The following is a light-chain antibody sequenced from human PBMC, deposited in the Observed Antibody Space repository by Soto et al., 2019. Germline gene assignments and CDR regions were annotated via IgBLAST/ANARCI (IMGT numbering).Light chain of an antibody. J-gene: IGLJ1*01. V-gene: IGLV2-14*01. Sequence: QSVLTQPASVSGPPGQSITFSCTGTSSDIGGYNYVSWYQQHPGKAPKLMIYEVSKRPSGVSNRFSGSKSGNTASLTISGLQADDGADYYCSSYTSSSPYVFGTGTKVTVL. CDR2: EVS. CDR1: SSDIGGYNY. CDR3: SSYTSSSPYV.